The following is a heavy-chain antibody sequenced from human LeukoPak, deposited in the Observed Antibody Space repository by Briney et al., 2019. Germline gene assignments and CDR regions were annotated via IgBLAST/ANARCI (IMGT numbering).Heavy chain of an antibody. D-gene: IGHD4-17*01. CDR1: GFTFSSYA. V-gene: IGHV3-30-3*01. CDR3: ARENLHYVA. Sequence: GGSLRLSCAASGFTFSSYAMHWVRQAPGKGLEWVAVISYDGSNKYYADSVKGRFTISRDNSKNTLYLQMNSLRAEDTAVYYCARENLHYVAWGQGTLVTVSS. CDR2: ISYDGSNK. J-gene: IGHJ5*02.